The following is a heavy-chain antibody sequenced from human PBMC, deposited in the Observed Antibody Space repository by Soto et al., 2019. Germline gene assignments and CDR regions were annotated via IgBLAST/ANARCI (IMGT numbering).Heavy chain of an antibody. CDR3: ARELNQIVKKITIFGVVTPGNYGMDI. V-gene: IGHV3-48*02. CDR2: ISSSSSTI. J-gene: IGHJ6*02. Sequence: GGSLRLSCAASGFTFSYYIMTWVRQAQGKGLEWVSYISSSSSTIYYADSVKGRFTISRDNAKNSLYLQMNSLRDEDTAVYYCARELNQIVKKITIFGVVTPGNYGMDIWGQGTTVTVSS. D-gene: IGHD3-3*01. CDR1: GFTFSYYI.